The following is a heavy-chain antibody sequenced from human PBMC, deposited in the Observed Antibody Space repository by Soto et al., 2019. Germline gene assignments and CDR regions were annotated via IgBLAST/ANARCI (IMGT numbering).Heavy chain of an antibody. CDR1: GYTFTSYG. Sequence: ASVKVSCKASGYTFTSYGSIWVRQAPGQGLEWMGWISAYNGNTNYAQKLQGRVTMTTDTSTSTAYMELRSLRSDDTAVYYCARVRGITGTTFSFGFDYWGQGTLVTVSS. CDR2: ISAYNGNT. CDR3: ARVRGITGTTFSFGFDY. D-gene: IGHD1-7*01. V-gene: IGHV1-18*01. J-gene: IGHJ4*02.